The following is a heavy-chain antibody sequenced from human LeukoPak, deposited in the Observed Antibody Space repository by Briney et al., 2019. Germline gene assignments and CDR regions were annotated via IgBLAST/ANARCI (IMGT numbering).Heavy chain of an antibody. CDR2: ISSNGGST. D-gene: IGHD6-6*01. CDR1: GFAFSNYA. Sequence: GGSLRLSCAASGFAFSNYAFHWVRQAPGKGLEYVSVISSNGGSTYYATSVKGRFTISRDNSENTLFLHMGSLRVEDMAVYYCARGTAARREESYYYSYMDVWGKGTTVTVSS. J-gene: IGHJ6*03. CDR3: ARGTAARREESYYYSYMDV. V-gene: IGHV3-64*01.